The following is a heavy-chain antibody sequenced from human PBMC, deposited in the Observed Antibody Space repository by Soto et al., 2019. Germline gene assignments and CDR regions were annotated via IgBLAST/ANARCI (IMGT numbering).Heavy chain of an antibody. CDR1: GLTVSSNY. CDR3: ARAPIIPGFFDY. V-gene: IGHV3-53*01. Sequence: PGGSLRLSCAASGLTVSSNYMSWVRQAPGKGLEWVSVIYSGGSTYYADSMKGRFTISRDNSKNTLYLQMNSLRAEDTAVYYCARAPIIPGFFDYWGQRTLVTVSS. D-gene: IGHD3-10*01. CDR2: IYSGGST. J-gene: IGHJ4*02.